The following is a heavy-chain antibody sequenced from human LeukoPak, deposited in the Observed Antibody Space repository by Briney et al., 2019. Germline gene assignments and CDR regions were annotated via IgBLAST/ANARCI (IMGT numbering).Heavy chain of an antibody. CDR3: ARGIAAVFPFDP. V-gene: IGHV4-34*01. D-gene: IGHD6-13*01. CDR1: GFTFSSYP. J-gene: IGHJ5*02. Sequence: GSLRLSCGASGFTFSSYPMNWVRQAPGKGLEWIGEINHSGSTNYNPSLKSRVTISVDTSKNQFSLKLSSVTAADTAVYYCARGIAAVFPFDPWGQGTLVTVSS. CDR2: INHSGST.